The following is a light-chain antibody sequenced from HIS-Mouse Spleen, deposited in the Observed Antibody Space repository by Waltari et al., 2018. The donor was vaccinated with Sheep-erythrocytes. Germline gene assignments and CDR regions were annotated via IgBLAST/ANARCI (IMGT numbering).Light chain of an antibody. CDR2: EDS. J-gene: IGLJ1*01. CDR1: ALPNKY. V-gene: IGLV3-10*01. Sequence: SYELTQPPSVSVSPGQTARITCSGDALPNKYAYWYQQKSGQAPVLVIDEDSKRPSGIPEGFAGSSSGTMATLTISGAQVEDEADYYCYSTDSSGNHRVFGTGTKVTVL. CDR3: YSTDSSGNHRV.